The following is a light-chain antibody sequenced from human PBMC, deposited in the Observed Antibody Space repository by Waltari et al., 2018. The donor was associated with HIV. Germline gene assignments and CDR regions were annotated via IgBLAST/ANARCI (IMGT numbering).Light chain of an antibody. CDR3: QQFFTTPFT. J-gene: IGKJ3*01. Sequence: DIVMTQSPDSLAVSLGERATINCKSSQSVLYTSNNKNFLTWYQQKPGQPPKLLIYWASTRESGVPDRFSGSGAGTDFTLTINGLQAEDVAVYYCQQFFTTPFTFGPGTRVDV. CDR1: QSVLYTSNNKNF. CDR2: WAS. V-gene: IGKV4-1*01.